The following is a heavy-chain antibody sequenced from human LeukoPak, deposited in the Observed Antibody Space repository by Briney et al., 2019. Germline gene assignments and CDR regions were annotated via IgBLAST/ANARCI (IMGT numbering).Heavy chain of an antibody. CDR3: ARDIAAAGTHYYYYGMDV. CDR1: GFTFSSHG. D-gene: IGHD6-13*01. J-gene: IGHJ6*02. Sequence: GGSLRLSCAASGFTFSSHGLHWVRQAPGKGPEWVAVVSYDGSDKYYADSVKDRFTISRDNSKNTLYLQMNSLRTEDTAVYYCARDIAAAGTHYYYYGMDVWGQGTTVTVSS. V-gene: IGHV3-30*03. CDR2: VSYDGSDK.